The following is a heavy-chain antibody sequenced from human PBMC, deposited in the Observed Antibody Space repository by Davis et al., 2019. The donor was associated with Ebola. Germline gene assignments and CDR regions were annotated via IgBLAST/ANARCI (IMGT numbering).Heavy chain of an antibody. CDR2: INHSEST. V-gene: IGHV4-34*01. D-gene: IGHD5-12*01. J-gene: IGHJ4*02. CDR1: GGSFSGYY. Sequence: SETLSLTCAVYGGSFSGYYWSWIRQPPGKGLEWIGEINHSESTNYNPSLKSRVTISVDTSKNQFSLKLSSVTAADTAVYYCARLRGYSGYALDYWGQGTLVTVSS. CDR3: ARLRGYSGYALDY.